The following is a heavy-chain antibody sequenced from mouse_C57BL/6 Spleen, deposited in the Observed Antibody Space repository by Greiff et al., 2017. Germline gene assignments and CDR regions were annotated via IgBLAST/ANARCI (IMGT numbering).Heavy chain of an antibody. D-gene: IGHD1-1*01. CDR1: GYTFTSYW. Sequence: VQLQQPGAELVKPGASVKMSCKASGYTFTSYWITWVKQRPGQGLEWIGDIYPGSGSTNYNEKFKSKATLTVDTSSSTAYMQLSSLTSEDSAVYYCARTDYGSSYVGWYFDYGGKGTTLTVSS. J-gene: IGHJ2*01. CDR3: ARTDYGSSYVGWYFDY. V-gene: IGHV1-55*01. CDR2: IYPGSGST.